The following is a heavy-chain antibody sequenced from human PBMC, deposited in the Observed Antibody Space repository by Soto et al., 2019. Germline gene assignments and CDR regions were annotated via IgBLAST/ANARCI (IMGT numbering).Heavy chain of an antibody. CDR3: VSYSYYSGRCQ. J-gene: IGHJ4*02. D-gene: IGHD3-10*01. Sequence: GGSLRLSCVASGFTIDSDGLNWVRQAPGKGLEWISYISPSSNTKQYADSVKGRFTISRDNAKNMNSLYLQMDRLRVEDTARYYCVSYSYYSGRCQWGQGTLVTVSS. CDR1: GFTIDSDG. CDR2: ISPSSNTK. V-gene: IGHV3-48*01.